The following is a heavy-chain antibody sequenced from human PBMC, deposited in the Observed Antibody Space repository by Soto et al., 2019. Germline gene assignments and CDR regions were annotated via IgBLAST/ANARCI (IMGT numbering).Heavy chain of an antibody. CDR3: VKNSGCFNT. CDR1: GFTFGTTD. Sequence: GGSLRLSCAASGFTFGTTDMSWVRQAPGEGLEWVSTIDGSGGITYYADSVKGRFTISRDNSRNTVYLQMNSLRGDEPDLYYRVKNSGCFNTWGQGALVTVSS. CDR2: IDGSGGIT. D-gene: IGHD2-15*01. J-gene: IGHJ5*02. V-gene: IGHV3-23*01.